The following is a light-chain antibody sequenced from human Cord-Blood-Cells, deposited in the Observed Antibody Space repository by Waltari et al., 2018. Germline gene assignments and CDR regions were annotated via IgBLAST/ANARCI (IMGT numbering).Light chain of an antibody. CDR2: AAS. Sequence: AIRMTQSPSSPSASTGARVTITCRASQGISSYLAWYQQNPGKAPKLLIYAASTLQSGVPSRFSGSGSGTDFTLTISCLQSEDFATYYCQQYYSYPYTFGQGTKLEIK. V-gene: IGKV1-8*01. CDR1: QGISSY. CDR3: QQYYSYPYT. J-gene: IGKJ2*01.